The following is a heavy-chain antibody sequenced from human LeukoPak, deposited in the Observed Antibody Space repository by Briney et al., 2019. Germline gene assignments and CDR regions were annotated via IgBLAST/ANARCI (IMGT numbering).Heavy chain of an antibody. Sequence: SETLSLTCAVYGGSFSGYYWSWIRQPPGKGLEWIREINHSGSTNYNPSLKSRVTISVGTSRNQFSLKLSSVTAADTAVYYCARGWAVANLDYWGQGTLVTVSS. J-gene: IGHJ4*02. CDR2: INHSGST. V-gene: IGHV4-34*01. CDR1: GGSFSGYY. CDR3: ARGWAVANLDY. D-gene: IGHD6-19*01.